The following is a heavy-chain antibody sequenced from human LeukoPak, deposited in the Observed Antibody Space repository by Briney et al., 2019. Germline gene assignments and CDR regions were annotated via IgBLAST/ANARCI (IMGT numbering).Heavy chain of an antibody. CDR2: ISWNSGSI. D-gene: IGHD6-19*01. CDR1: GFTFDDCA. V-gene: IGHV3-9*01. Sequence: GRSLRLSCAASGFTFDDCAMQWVRQAPGKGGEWVSGISWNSGSIGYADSVKGRFTISRDNAKNSLYLQMNSLRAEDTALYYCAKSGYSSGWLNWFDPWGQGTLVTVSS. J-gene: IGHJ5*02. CDR3: AKSGYSSGWLNWFDP.